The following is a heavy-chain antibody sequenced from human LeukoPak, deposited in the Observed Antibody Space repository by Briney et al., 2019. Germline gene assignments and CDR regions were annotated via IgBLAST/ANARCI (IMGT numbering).Heavy chain of an antibody. J-gene: IGHJ6*02. CDR2: IYYSGST. CDR1: GGSISSYY. D-gene: IGHD6-6*01. CDR3: AREQLVSPYYYYGMDV. V-gene: IGHV4-4*08. Sequence: SETLSLTCTVSGGSISSYYWSWIRQPPGKGLEWIGYIYYSGSTYYNPSLKSRVTISVDTSKNQFSLKLSSVTAADTAVYYCAREQLVSPYYYYGMDVWGQGTTVTVSS.